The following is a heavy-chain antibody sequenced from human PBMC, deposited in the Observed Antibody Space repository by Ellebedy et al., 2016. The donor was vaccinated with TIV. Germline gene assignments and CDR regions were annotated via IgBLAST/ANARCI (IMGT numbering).Heavy chain of an antibody. D-gene: IGHD2/OR15-2a*01. V-gene: IGHV5-51*01. CDR2: IFPADSET. J-gene: IGHJ4*02. CDR1: GFTFTSSW. CDR3: ARSPNIATLGPYYFDY. Sequence: PGGSLRPSCKASGFTFTSSWIGWVRQKPGKGLEWMGVIFPADSETRYSPSFQVRVTISAAKSTHTAHRHLTSLRASDTAVYYCARSPNIATLGPYYFDYWGQGSLVAVSS.